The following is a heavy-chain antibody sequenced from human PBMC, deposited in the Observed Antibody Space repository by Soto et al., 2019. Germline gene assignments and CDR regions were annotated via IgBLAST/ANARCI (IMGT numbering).Heavy chain of an antibody. V-gene: IGHV1-3*01. CDR3: ASSFTVPAAMGY. CDR1: GYSLTSYA. CDR2: INAGNGNT. Sequence: GASVKVSCKASGYSLTSYAMHWVRQAPGQRLEWMGWINAGNGNTKYSQKFQGRVTITRDTSASTAYMELSSLRSEDTAVYYCASSFTVPAAMGYWRQGTLVIVSS. D-gene: IGHD2-2*01. J-gene: IGHJ4*02.